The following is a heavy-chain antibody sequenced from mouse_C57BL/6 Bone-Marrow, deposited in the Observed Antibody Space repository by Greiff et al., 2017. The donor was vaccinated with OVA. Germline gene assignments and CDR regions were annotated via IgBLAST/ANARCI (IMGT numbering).Heavy chain of an antibody. CDR2: IDPENGDT. Sequence: EVQLQQSGAELVRPWASVKLSCTASGFNIKDDYMHWVKERPEQGLEWIGWIDPENGDTEYASKFQGKATITADTSSKTVYLHLSSLTSEDTAVYYCTTYRYWGQGTTFTVSS. CDR1: GFNIKDDY. CDR3: TTYRY. J-gene: IGHJ2*01. V-gene: IGHV14-4*01.